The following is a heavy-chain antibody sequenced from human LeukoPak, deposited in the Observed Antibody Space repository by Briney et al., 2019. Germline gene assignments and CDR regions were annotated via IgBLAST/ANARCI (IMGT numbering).Heavy chain of an antibody. V-gene: IGHV4-30-4*01. CDR2: IYYSGST. CDR3: ARDAGYTYGPFDY. D-gene: IGHD5-18*01. J-gene: IGHJ4*02. CDR1: GGSFSDYY. Sequence: ASETLSLTCAVYGGSFSDYYWSWIRQPQGKALKGIGYIYYSGSTSYNPSLKSRVTISVDTSKNQFSLKLSSVTAADTAVYYCARDAGYTYGPFDYWGQGTLVTVSS.